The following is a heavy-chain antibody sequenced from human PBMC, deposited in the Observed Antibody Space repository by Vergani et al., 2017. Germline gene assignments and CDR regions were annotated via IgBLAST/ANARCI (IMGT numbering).Heavy chain of an antibody. Sequence: QVQLVQSGAEVKKPGSSVKVSCKASGGTFSSYAISWVRQAPGQGLEWMGRIIPIFGTANYAQKFQGRVTITADESTSTAYMELSSLRSEDTAVYYCAGDLAAAGTEYYYYYGMDVWGQGTTVTVSS. CDR2: IIPIFGTA. J-gene: IGHJ6*02. V-gene: IGHV1-69*13. CDR3: AGDLAAAGTEYYYYYGMDV. CDR1: GGTFSSYA. D-gene: IGHD6-13*01.